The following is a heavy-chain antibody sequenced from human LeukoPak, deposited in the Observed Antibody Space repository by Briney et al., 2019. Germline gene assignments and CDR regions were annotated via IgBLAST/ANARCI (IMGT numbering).Heavy chain of an antibody. V-gene: IGHV3-33*01. J-gene: IGHJ3*02. D-gene: IGHD2-15*01. CDR1: GFTFSSYG. Sequence: GRSLRLSCAASGFTFSSYGMHWVRQATGKGLEWVAFIWYEGTNTYYADCVKGRFTISRDNSKNTLYLQMNSLRAEDTAVYYCARDFCSGGSCYPDAFDIWGQGTMVTVSS. CDR3: ARDFCSGGSCYPDAFDI. CDR2: IWYEGTNT.